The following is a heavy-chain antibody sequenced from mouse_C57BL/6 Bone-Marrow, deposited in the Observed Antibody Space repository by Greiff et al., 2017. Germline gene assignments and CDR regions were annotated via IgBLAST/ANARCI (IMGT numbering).Heavy chain of an antibody. Sequence: VQLQQPGAELVKPGASVKLSCKASGYTFTSYWMQWVKQRPGQGLEWIGEIDPSDSYTNYNQKFKGKATLTVDTSSSTAYMQLSSLTSEDSAVYYCARGGLAGTYFDYWGQGTTLTVSS. CDR1: GYTFTSYW. V-gene: IGHV1-50*01. CDR2: IDPSDSYT. D-gene: IGHD4-1*01. J-gene: IGHJ2*01. CDR3: ARGGLAGTYFDY.